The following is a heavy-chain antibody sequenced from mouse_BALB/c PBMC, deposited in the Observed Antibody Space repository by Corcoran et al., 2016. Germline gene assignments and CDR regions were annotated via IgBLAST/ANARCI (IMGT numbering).Heavy chain of an antibody. J-gene: IGHJ4*01. CDR1: GYTFTNYG. CDR3: ASGEYGNYGAMDY. D-gene: IGHD2-10*02. CDR2: INTYTGEP. V-gene: IGHV9-3-1*01. Sequence: QIQLVQSGPELKKPGETVKISCKASGYTFTNYGMNWVKQAPGKGLKWMGWINTYTGEPTYADDFKGRFAFSLETSASTAYLQINNLKNEDTATCFCASGEYGNYGAMDYWGQGTSVTVSS.